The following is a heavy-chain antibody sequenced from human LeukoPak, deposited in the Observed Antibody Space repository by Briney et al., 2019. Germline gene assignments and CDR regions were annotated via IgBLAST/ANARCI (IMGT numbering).Heavy chain of an antibody. J-gene: IGHJ6*03. D-gene: IGHD3-10*01. CDR3: AREIVGFGDYYMDV. CDR1: GGSISSYY. Sequence: SETLSLTCTVSGGSISSYYWSWIRQPPGKGLEWIWHIYYSGSTNYNPSLKSRVTISVDTSKNQFSLKLSSVTAADTAVYYCAREIVGFGDYYMDVWGKGTTVTVSS. CDR2: IYYSGST. V-gene: IGHV4-59*01.